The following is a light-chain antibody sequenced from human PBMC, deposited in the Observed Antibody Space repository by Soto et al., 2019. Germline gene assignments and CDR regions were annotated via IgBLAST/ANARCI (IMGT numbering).Light chain of an antibody. CDR2: AAS. CDR3: QQLNSYPYT. V-gene: IGKV1-9*01. J-gene: IGKJ2*01. Sequence: DIQLTQSPSFLSASVGDRVTITCRASQCINYFLAWYQQKPGKAPKLLISAASTLQSGVPSRFSGSGSGTEFTLTISSLQPEDFATYYCQQLNSYPYTFGQGTKVDIK. CDR1: QCINYF.